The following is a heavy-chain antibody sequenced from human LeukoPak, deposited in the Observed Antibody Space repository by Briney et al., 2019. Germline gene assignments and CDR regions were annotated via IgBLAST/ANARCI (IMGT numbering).Heavy chain of an antibody. J-gene: IGHJ4*02. V-gene: IGHV4-34*01. CDR1: GGSFSGYY. CDR3: ASGLSGSYFDY. CDR2: INHSGST. Sequence: PSETLSLTCAVYGGSFSGYYWSWIRQPPGKGLEWIGEINHSGSTNYNPSLKSRVTISVDTSKNQFSLKLSSVTAADTAVYYCASGLSGSYFDYWGQGTLVTVSS. D-gene: IGHD3-10*01.